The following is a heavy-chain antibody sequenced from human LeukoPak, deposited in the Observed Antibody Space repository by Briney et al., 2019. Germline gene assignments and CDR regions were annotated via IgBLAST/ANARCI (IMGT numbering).Heavy chain of an antibody. J-gene: IGHJ3*02. V-gene: IGHV3-23*01. CDR1: DFLFSSYA. CDR3: ARGLSSVNDAFDI. Sequence: GGSLGLSCAASDFLFSSYAMNWVRQAPGKGLEWVSVIGASGSSTYYADSVKGRFTISRDNSKTTLYLQMNSLRAEDTAVYYCARGLSSVNDAFDIWGQGTMVTVSS. D-gene: IGHD3-10*01. CDR2: IGASGSST.